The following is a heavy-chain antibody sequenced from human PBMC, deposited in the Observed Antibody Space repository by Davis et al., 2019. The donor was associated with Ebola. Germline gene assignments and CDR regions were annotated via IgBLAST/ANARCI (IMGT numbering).Heavy chain of an antibody. CDR3: ARRLIAVAGFDY. CDR2: ISSSSSYI. D-gene: IGHD6-19*01. V-gene: IGHV3-21*01. Sequence: GESLKISCAASGFTFSSYAMSWVRQAPGKGLEWVSSISSSSSYIYYADSVKGRFTISRDNAKNSLYLQMNSLRAEDTAVYYCARRLIAVAGFDYWGQGTLVTVSS. J-gene: IGHJ4*02. CDR1: GFTFSSYA.